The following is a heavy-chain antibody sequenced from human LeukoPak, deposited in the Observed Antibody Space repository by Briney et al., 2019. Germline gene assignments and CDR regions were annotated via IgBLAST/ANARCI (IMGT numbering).Heavy chain of an antibody. V-gene: IGHV3-23*01. CDR3: AKDLYSNYGPADY. D-gene: IGHD4-11*01. Sequence: GGSLRLSCAASGFTVSSNYMSWVRQAPGKGLEWVSTINGGGVNTHYAASVGGRFTISRDNSKNTLFLQMNSLRDEDTAVYYCAKDLYSNYGPADYWGQGNLVTVSS. CDR2: INGGGVNT. CDR1: GFTVSSNY. J-gene: IGHJ4*02.